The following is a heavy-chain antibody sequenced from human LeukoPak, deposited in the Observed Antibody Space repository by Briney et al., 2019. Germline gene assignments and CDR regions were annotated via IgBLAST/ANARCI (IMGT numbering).Heavy chain of an antibody. CDR2: IIPIFGTA. CDR3: ARDDYYDSSGYSPYNWFDP. D-gene: IGHD3-22*01. V-gene: IGHV1-69*01. Sequence: SVKVSCKASGGTFSSYAIGWVRQAPGQGLEWMGGIIPIFGTANYAQKFQGRVTITADESTSTAYMELSSLRSEDTAVYYCARDDYYDSSGYSPYNWFDPWGQGTLVTVSS. CDR1: GGTFSSYA. J-gene: IGHJ5*02.